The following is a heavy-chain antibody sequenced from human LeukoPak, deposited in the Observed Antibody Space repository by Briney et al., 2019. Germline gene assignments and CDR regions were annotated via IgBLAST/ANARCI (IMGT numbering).Heavy chain of an antibody. CDR1: GGTFSSYA. V-gene: IGHV1-69*04. CDR2: IIPILGIA. Sequence: LWASVKVSCKASGGTFSSYAISWVRQAPGQGLEWMGRIIPILGIANYAQKFQGRVTITADKSTSTAYMELSSLRSEDTAVYYCARDTLGSGPAPYGMDVWGQGTTVTVSS. D-gene: IGHD3-10*01. CDR3: ARDTLGSGPAPYGMDV. J-gene: IGHJ6*02.